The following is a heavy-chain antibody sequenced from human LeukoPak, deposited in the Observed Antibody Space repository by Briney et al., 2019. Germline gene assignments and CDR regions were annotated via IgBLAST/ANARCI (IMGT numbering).Heavy chain of an antibody. D-gene: IGHD3-3*01. J-gene: IGHJ4*02. CDR3: ARGSLRFLEWLLFDY. Sequence: SETLSLTCTVPGGSISSHYWSWIRQPPGKGLEWIGYIYYSGSTNYNPSLKSRVTISVDASKNQFSLKLSSVTAADTAVYYCARGSLRFLEWLLFDYWGQGTLVTVSS. CDR2: IYYSGST. V-gene: IGHV4-59*11. CDR1: GGSISSHY.